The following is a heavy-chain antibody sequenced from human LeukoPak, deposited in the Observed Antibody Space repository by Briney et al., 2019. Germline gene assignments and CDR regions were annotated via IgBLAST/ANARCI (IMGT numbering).Heavy chain of an antibody. D-gene: IGHD4-23*01. CDR1: GFTFSSYA. J-gene: IGHJ4*02. CDR2: ISGSGGDT. Sequence: GGSLRLSCAASGFTFSSYAMSWVRQAPGKGLEWVSTISGSGGDTYYADSVKGRFTISRDNSKNTLYLQMNSLRADDTALYYCARDRGKDFLDNWGQGTQVTVSS. V-gene: IGHV3-23*01. CDR3: ARDRGKDFLDN.